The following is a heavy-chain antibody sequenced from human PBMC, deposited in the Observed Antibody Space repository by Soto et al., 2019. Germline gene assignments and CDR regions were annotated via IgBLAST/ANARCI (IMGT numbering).Heavy chain of an antibody. D-gene: IGHD1-1*01. CDR3: AKADRSNWTYFQH. J-gene: IGHJ1*01. CDR2: ISYDGGNI. V-gene: IGHV3-30*18. CDR1: GFTFNTYV. Sequence: PGGSLRLSCAASGFTFNTYVMHWVRQAPGKGLEWVAVISYDGGNIYYADSAKGRFTISRDNSKNMLYLQMNSLRTEDTAVYYCAKADRSNWTYFQHWGQGTLVTVS.